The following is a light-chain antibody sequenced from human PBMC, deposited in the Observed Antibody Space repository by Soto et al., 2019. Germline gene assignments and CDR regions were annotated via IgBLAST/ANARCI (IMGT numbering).Light chain of an antibody. Sequence: EIVMTQSPATLSVSPGERVTLSCRASQSVSGHFAWYQQKPGQPPRLIISGASTRATGIPARFSGRGSGTEFTLTISSLQSEDSAVYYCHQYHFRWTFGQGTKVDIK. CDR1: QSVSGH. CDR3: HQYHFRWT. V-gene: IGKV3-15*01. J-gene: IGKJ1*01. CDR2: GAS.